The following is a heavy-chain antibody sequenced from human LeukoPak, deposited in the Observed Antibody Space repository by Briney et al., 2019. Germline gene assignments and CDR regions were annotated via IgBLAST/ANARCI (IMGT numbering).Heavy chain of an antibody. CDR3: ARSIDSSSTGAAAFDI. CDR2: IYTSGST. J-gene: IGHJ3*02. CDR1: GGSISSYS. D-gene: IGHD6-6*01. V-gene: IGHV4-4*07. Sequence: SETLSLTCTVSGGSISSYSWSWIRQPAGKGLEWIGRIYTSGSTNYTPSLKCRVTMSVDTSKNQFSLKLSSVTAADTAVYYCARSIDSSSTGAAAFDIWGQGTMVTVSS.